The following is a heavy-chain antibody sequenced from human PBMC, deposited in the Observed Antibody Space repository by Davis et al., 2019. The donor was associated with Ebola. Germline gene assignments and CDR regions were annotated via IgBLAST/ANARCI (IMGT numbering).Heavy chain of an antibody. Sequence: SETLSLTCTVSGGSISGTYYWNWIRQPPGKGLEWIGYIYNSGSTTYNPSLKSRVTISQDTSKNHFSLKLSSVTAADTAVYFCARSPITISGVLVPLYWFFDLWGRGTLVTVSS. D-gene: IGHD3-3*01. CDR3: ARSPITISGVLVPLYWFFDL. J-gene: IGHJ2*01. CDR2: IYNSGST. V-gene: IGHV4-61*03. CDR1: GGSISGTYY.